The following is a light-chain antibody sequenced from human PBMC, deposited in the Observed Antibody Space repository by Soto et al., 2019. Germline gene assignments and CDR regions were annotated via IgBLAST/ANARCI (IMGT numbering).Light chain of an antibody. CDR1: QSVYNT. V-gene: IGKV1-5*03. J-gene: IGKJ1*01. Sequence: DIHLTQSPSTLSASAGDGVTSVCRSSQSVYNTLAWYQQKPGKAPNLLIYPASSLETGPPSRFSGSGSGTEFTLTISSLQPDDFATYYRQQYNTYSPFGQGTKVDIK. CDR3: QQYNTYSP. CDR2: PAS.